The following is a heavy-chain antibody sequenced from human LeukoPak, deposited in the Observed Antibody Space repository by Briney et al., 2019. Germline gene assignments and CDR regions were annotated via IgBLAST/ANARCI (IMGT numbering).Heavy chain of an antibody. D-gene: IGHD3-22*01. V-gene: IGHV4-4*02. Sequence: SETLSLTCAVSGGSISSINWWSWVRPAPGKGLEWIGEIYHTGSTNYNPSLKRRVTIPVDKSKNHFSLNLSSVTAADTAVYYCARVGYHYYDSTGYSNFDYWGQGTLVTVSS. CDR1: GGSISSINW. CDR2: IYHTGST. CDR3: ARVGYHYYDSTGYSNFDY. J-gene: IGHJ4*02.